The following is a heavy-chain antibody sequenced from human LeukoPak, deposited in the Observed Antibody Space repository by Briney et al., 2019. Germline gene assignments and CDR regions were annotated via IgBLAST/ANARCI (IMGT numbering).Heavy chain of an antibody. CDR3: AQDIGWLQFAY. CDR2: IYSGGST. Sequence: GGSLRLSCAASGFTVSSNYMSWVRQAPGKGLEWVSVIYSGGSTYYADSVKGRFTISRDNSKNTLYLQMNSLRAEDTAVYYCAQDIGWLQFAYWGRGTLVTVSS. D-gene: IGHD5-24*01. V-gene: IGHV3-66*01. J-gene: IGHJ4*02. CDR1: GFTVSSNY.